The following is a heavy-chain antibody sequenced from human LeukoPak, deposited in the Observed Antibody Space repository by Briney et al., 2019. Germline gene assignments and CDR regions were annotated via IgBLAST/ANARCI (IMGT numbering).Heavy chain of an antibody. V-gene: IGHV4-34*01. CDR2: INHSGGT. Sequence: SETLSLTCGVYGGSFSDYYWSWIRQPPGKGLEWIGEINHSGGTNYNPSLKSRVTISVDTSKNQFSLKLSSVTAADTAVYYYARGIRYTSSWYTYKWFDPWAQGTLVTVSS. D-gene: IGHD6-13*01. CDR3: ARGIRYTSSWYTYKWFDP. J-gene: IGHJ5*02. CDR1: GGSFSDYY.